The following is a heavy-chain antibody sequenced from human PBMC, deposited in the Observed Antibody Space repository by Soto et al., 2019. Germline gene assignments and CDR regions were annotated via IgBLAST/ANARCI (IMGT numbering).Heavy chain of an antibody. V-gene: IGHV3-7*01. D-gene: IGHD1-26*01. Sequence: GGSLRLSCAASGFTFSSYWMSWVRQAPGKGLEWVANIKQDGTEKYYVDSVKGRFTISRDNAKNSLYLKMNSLRAEDTDVYYCARMIVGAYYFDYWGQGTLVTVSS. CDR1: GFTFSSYW. CDR2: IKQDGTEK. CDR3: ARMIVGAYYFDY. J-gene: IGHJ4*02.